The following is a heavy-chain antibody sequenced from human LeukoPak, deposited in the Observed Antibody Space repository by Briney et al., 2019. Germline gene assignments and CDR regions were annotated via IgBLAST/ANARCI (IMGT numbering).Heavy chain of an antibody. Sequence: ASETLSLTCTVSGGSISSYYWSWIRQPPGKGLEWIGYIYYSGSTNYNPSLKSRVTISVDTSKNQFSLKLSCVTAADTAVYYCARDRQQLGYYYYGMDVWGKGTTVTVSS. D-gene: IGHD6-13*01. CDR2: IYYSGST. CDR3: ARDRQQLGYYYYGMDV. V-gene: IGHV4-59*01. J-gene: IGHJ6*04. CDR1: GGSISSYY.